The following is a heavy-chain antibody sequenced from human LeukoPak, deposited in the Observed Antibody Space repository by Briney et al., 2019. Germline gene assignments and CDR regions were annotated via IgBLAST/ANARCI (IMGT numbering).Heavy chain of an antibody. V-gene: IGHV4-31*03. J-gene: IGHJ6*02. CDR1: GGSISSGGYY. Sequence: KPSQTLSLTCTVSGGSISSGGYYWSWIRQHPGKGLEWIGYIYYSGSTYYNPSLKSRVTISVDTSKNQFSLKLSSVTAADTAVYYCARAPIGRLLKYYYYYGMDVWGQGTTVTVSS. CDR2: IYYSGST. CDR3: ARAPIGRLLKYYYYYGMDV.